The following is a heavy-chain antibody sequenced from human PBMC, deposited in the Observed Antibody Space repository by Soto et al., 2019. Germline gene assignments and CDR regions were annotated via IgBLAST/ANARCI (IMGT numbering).Heavy chain of an antibody. V-gene: IGHV4-39*01. CDR1: GGSINSSSYF. Sequence: QLQLQEWGPGLVKPSETLSLTCSVSGGSINSSSYFWGWVRQPPGQGLEWIGSIYYSGSTYYNPSFRSRVTISVETSKNQFSLKLSSVPAADTAVFYCAIHYSSGSRNWFDPWGQGTLVTVSS. D-gene: IGHD6-19*01. J-gene: IGHJ5*02. CDR3: AIHYSSGSRNWFDP. CDR2: IYYSGST.